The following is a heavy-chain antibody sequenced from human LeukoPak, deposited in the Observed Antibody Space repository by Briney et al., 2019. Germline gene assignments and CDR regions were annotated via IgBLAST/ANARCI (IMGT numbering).Heavy chain of an antibody. CDR2: VNAVGST. D-gene: IGHD2-2*01. V-gene: IGHV4-4*08. Sequence: SETLSLTCAVSGGSLSGFYWNWIRQPPGKGLEWIGYVNAVGSTKYNPSLSSRLTISVDKSKNQFSLKLNSVTAADSAVYFCARRVPAASGGGFDYWGQGTLVAVSS. CDR1: GGSLSGFY. CDR3: ARRVPAASGGGFDY. J-gene: IGHJ4*02.